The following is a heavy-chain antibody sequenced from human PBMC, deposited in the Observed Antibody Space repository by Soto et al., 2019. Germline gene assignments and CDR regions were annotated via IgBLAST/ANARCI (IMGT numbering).Heavy chain of an antibody. CDR1: GYTFSSYW. CDR2: IYPGDSET. Sequence: PGESLKISCQGSGYTFSSYWIAWVRQVPGKGLEWMGIIYPGDSETTYSPSFQGQVTISVDKSISTAYLQWSSLKASDTARYYCARRVTLRGYRHTIDYWGQGTLVTVSS. V-gene: IGHV5-51*01. D-gene: IGHD5-18*01. J-gene: IGHJ4*02. CDR3: ARRVTLRGYRHTIDY.